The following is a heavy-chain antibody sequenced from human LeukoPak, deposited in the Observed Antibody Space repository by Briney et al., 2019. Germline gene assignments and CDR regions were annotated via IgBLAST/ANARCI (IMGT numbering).Heavy chain of an antibody. V-gene: IGHV4-39*02. D-gene: IGHD1-26*01. CDR1: GGSISSSSFY. Sequence: PSETLSLTCSVSGGSISSSSFYWGWIRQPPGKGLEWIGSIYYTGNTYYNRSLKSRVAISVDTSKNQFSLNLSSVTAADTAMYYCARESGAFCPFGYWGQGTLVIVPP. CDR2: IYYTGNT. J-gene: IGHJ4*02. CDR3: ARESGAFCPFGY.